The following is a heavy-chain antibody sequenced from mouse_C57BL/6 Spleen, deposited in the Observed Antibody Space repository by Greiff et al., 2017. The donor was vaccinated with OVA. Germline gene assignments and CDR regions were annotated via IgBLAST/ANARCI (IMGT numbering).Heavy chain of an antibody. J-gene: IGHJ3*01. CDR2: IDPENGDT. Sequence: VQLQQSGAELVRPGASVKLSCTASGFNIKDDYMHWVKQRPEQGLEWIGWIDPENGDTEYASKFQGKATITADTSSNTAYLQLSSLTSEDAAVYYCTLYGNLAWFAYWGQGTLVTVSA. CDR1: GFNIKDDY. CDR3: TLYGNLAWFAY. D-gene: IGHD2-1*01. V-gene: IGHV14-4*01.